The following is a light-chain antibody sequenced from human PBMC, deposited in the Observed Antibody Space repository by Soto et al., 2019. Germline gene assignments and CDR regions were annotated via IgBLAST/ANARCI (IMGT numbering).Light chain of an antibody. CDR3: QQTYRTPLT. CDR2: ATS. CDR1: QTIRSH. V-gene: IGKV1-39*01. Sequence: DIQMTQFPLSLSASVGDRVTITCRASQTIRSHLNWYQQKPGEAPKIVIYATSTLQSGVPSRFNGSVSGTDCTLNISSLKPEDFATYYCQQTYRTPLTFGGGTQVEIK. J-gene: IGKJ4*01.